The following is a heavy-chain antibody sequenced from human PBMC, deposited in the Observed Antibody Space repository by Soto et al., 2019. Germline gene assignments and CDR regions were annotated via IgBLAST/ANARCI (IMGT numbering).Heavy chain of an antibody. Sequence: SETLSLTCVVSGGSVTNTTYFWGWIRQPPGKGPEWIGSIYYSGTTYSNPSLKSRLTMSIDTSKNQFSLKLSSVTAADTAVYYCARHSYAGYSYGLYRFDPWGQGALVTVSS. V-gene: IGHV4-39*01. CDR3: ARHSYAGYSYGLYRFDP. CDR1: GGSVTNTTYF. CDR2: IYYSGTT. J-gene: IGHJ5*02. D-gene: IGHD5-18*01.